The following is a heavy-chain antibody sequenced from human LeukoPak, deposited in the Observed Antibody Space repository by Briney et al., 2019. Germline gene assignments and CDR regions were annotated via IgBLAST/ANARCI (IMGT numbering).Heavy chain of an antibody. J-gene: IGHJ6*02. CDR1: GFTFSDYY. D-gene: IGHD3-10*01. V-gene: IGHV3-7*01. CDR2: IKQDESEK. CDR3: ARDATHITLVRGLISHSYGMDV. Sequence: GGSLRLSCAVSGFTFSDYYMSWIRQAPGKGLEWVANIKQDESEKYTLDSVKGRFTISGDNAKNSLYLQMNSLRAEDTAVYYCARDATHITLVRGLISHSYGMDVWGQGTTVTVSS.